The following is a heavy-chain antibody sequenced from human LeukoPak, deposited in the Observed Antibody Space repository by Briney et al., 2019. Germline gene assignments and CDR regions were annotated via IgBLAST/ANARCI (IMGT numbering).Heavy chain of an antibody. CDR2: IIPIFATA. D-gene: IGHD3-16*01. J-gene: IGHJ4*02. Sequence: SVKVSCKASGATFTNYAISWVRQAPGQGLEWMGGIIPIFATANYAQRFQGRVKITADKSTSTANMELSSLRSEDTALYYCASGLRLGELSLSMDYWGQGTLVTVSA. CDR1: GATFTNYA. CDR3: ASGLRLGELSLSMDY. V-gene: IGHV1-69*06.